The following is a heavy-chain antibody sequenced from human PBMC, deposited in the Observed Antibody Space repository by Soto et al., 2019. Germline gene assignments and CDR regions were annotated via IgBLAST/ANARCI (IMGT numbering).Heavy chain of an antibody. CDR1: GFTFSDYY. V-gene: IGHV3-11*06. J-gene: IGHJ6*02. D-gene: IGHD1-1*01. CDR3: AREPTTRRRGVHYYYGMDV. Sequence: QVQLVESGGGLVKPGGSLRLSCAASGFTFSDYYMSWIRQAPGKGLEWVSYISSSSSYTNYADSVKGRFTISRDNAKNSLYLQMNSLRAEDTAVYYCAREPTTRRRGVHYYYGMDVWGQGTTVTVSS. CDR2: ISSSSSYT.